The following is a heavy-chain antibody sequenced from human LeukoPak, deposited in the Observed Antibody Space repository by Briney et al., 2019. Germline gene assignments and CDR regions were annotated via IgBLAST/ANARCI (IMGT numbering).Heavy chain of an antibody. V-gene: IGHV1-18*01. CDR3: ARDLDILTGYRSPDFDY. Sequence: ASVKVSCKASGYTFTSYGISWVRQAPGQGLEWLGWISPYNGNTNYAQKLQGRVTMTTDTSTSTAYMELRSLRSDDTAVYYCARDLDILTGYRSPDFDYWGQGTLVTVSS. J-gene: IGHJ4*02. D-gene: IGHD3-9*01. CDR2: ISPYNGNT. CDR1: GYTFTSYG.